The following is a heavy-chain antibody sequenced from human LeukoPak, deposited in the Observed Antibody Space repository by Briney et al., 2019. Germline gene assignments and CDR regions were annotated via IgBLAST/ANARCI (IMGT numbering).Heavy chain of an antibody. D-gene: IGHD2-2*01. CDR2: ISAYNGNT. Sequence: GASVKVSCKASGYTFTSYGISWVRQAPGQGLEWMGWISAYNGNTNYAQKLQGRVTMTTDTSTSTAYMELRSLRSDDTAVYYCARDRRCSSTSCYEYYYYYYVDVWGKGTTVTVSS. J-gene: IGHJ6*03. CDR3: ARDRRCSSTSCYEYYYYYYVDV. CDR1: GYTFTSYG. V-gene: IGHV1-18*01.